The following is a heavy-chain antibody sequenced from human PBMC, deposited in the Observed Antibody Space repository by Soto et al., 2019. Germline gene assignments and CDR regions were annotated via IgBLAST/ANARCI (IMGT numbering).Heavy chain of an antibody. Sequence: GGSLRLSCVASEFTFSSYAMHWVRQAPGKGMEWVAVISHDGSNKYYADSVKGRFTSSRENSKSTLYLEMNSLRAEDTALYYCARGGGFCGADCYKGGIDYWGQGALVTVSS. CDR3: ARGGGFCGADCYKGGIDY. J-gene: IGHJ4*02. CDR1: EFTFSSYA. CDR2: ISHDGSNK. D-gene: IGHD2-21*02. V-gene: IGHV3-30-3*01.